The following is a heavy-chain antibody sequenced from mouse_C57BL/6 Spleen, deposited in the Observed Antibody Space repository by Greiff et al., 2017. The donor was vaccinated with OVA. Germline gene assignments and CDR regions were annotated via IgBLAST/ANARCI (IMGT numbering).Heavy chain of an antibody. D-gene: IGHD1-1*01. Sequence: QVQLQQPGAELVMPGASVKLSCKASGYTFTSYWMHWVKQRPGQGLEWIGEIDPSDSYTNYNQKFKGKSTLTVDKSSSTAYMQLSSLTSEDSAVYYCARREDYEAWFAYWGQGTLVTVSA. CDR3: ARREDYEAWFAY. V-gene: IGHV1-69*01. CDR1: GYTFTSYW. J-gene: IGHJ3*01. CDR2: IDPSDSYT.